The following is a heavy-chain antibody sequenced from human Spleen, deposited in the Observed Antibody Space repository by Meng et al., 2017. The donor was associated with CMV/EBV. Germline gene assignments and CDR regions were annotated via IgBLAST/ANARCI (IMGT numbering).Heavy chain of an antibody. CDR3: ARAGLGYCSVTSCYNDY. V-gene: IGHV3-7*01. D-gene: IGHD2-2*02. CDR1: GFTFSSYA. J-gene: IGHJ4*02. Sequence: GGSLRLSCAASGFTFSSYAMSWVRQAPGKGLEWVANIKQDGSEKYYVDSVKGRFTISRDNAKNSLFLQMSSLRAEDTAMYYCARAGLGYCSVTSCYNDYWGQGTLVTVSS. CDR2: IKQDGSEK.